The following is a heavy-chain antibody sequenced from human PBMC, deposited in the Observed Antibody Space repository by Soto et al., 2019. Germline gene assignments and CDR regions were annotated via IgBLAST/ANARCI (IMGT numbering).Heavy chain of an antibody. Sequence: SETLSLTCTVSGASISGFYRSWIRKSAGKGLEWIGRIYATGTTDYNPSLKSRVMMSVDTSKKQFSLKLRSVTAADTAVYYCVRDGTKTLRDWFDPWGQGISVTVSS. J-gene: IGHJ5*02. CDR1: GASISGFY. CDR3: VRDGTKTLRDWFDP. D-gene: IGHD1-1*01. CDR2: IYATGTT. V-gene: IGHV4-4*07.